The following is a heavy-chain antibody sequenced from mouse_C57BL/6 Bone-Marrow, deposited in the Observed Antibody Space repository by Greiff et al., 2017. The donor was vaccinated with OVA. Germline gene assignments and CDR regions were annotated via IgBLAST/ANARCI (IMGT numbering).Heavy chain of an antibody. D-gene: IGHD4-1*01. V-gene: IGHV1-54*01. J-gene: IGHJ2*01. Sequence: QVQLQQSGAELVRPGTSVKVSCKASGYAFTNYLIEWVKQRPGQGLEWIGVINPGSGGTNYNEKFKGKATLTADKSSSTAYMQLSSLTSADSAVYFCARLNWDLDYWGQGTTLTVSS. CDR2: INPGSGGT. CDR1: GYAFTNYL. CDR3: ARLNWDLDY.